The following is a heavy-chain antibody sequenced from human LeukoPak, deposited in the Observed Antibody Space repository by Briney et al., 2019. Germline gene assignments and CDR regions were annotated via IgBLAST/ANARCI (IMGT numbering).Heavy chain of an antibody. CDR2: IYYSGST. D-gene: IGHD3-9*01. Sequence: SETLSLTCTVSGGSISSRSYYWGWIRQPPGKGLEWIGTIYYSGSTYYNPSLKSRVTISVDTSKNQFSLKLSSVTAADTAVYYCAREILTGEDAFDIWGQGTMVTVSS. CDR3: AREILTGEDAFDI. V-gene: IGHV4-39*07. J-gene: IGHJ3*02. CDR1: GGSISSRSYY.